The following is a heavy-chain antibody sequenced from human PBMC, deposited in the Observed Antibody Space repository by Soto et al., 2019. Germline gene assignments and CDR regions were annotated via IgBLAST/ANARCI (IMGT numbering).Heavy chain of an antibody. CDR1: GGSFSGYY. V-gene: IGHV4-34*01. D-gene: IGHD3-9*01. Sequence: SETLSLTCAVYGGSFSGYYWSWIRQSPGKGLEWIGEINHSGSTNYNPSLKSRVTISVDTSKKQFSLKLSSVTAADTALYYCARGSDYDILIGYVGDKWFDPWGQRTLVTVSS. CDR2: INHSGST. CDR3: ARGSDYDILIGYVGDKWFDP. J-gene: IGHJ5*02.